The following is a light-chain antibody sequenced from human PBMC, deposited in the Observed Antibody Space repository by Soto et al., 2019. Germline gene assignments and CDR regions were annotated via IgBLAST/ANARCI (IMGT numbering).Light chain of an antibody. V-gene: IGKV1-12*01. Sequence: DIQMTQSPSSLSASVGDRINISCRASQDIGSRLAWYQQKAGKAPKILIYAAASLYSGVPSRFSATFSGTHFTLTINSLQPEDVATYLCQQGDKFPLTFGPGTKVDLK. CDR1: QDIGSR. CDR2: AAA. J-gene: IGKJ3*01. CDR3: QQGDKFPLT.